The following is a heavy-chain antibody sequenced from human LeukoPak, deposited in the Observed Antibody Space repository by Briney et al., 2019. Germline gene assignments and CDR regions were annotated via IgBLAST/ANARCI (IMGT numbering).Heavy chain of an antibody. CDR2: INPNSGGT. Sequence: EAAVTVSYKASGYTFTVYYMHWVRQAPGQGREWVGWINPNSGGTNYAQKLQGRVTMTRDTSISTAYMELSRLRSDDTAVYYCARDGSRNWFDLWGQGTLVTVSS. CDR1: GYTFTVYY. J-gene: IGHJ5*02. V-gene: IGHV1-2*02. D-gene: IGHD6-13*01. CDR3: ARDGSRNWFDL.